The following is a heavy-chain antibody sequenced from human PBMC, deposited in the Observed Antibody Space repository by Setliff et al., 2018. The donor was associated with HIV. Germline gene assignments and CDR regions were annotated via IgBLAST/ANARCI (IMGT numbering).Heavy chain of an antibody. CDR1: GGSISSGSYY. V-gene: IGHV4-61*09. CDR2: IYTSGST. D-gene: IGHD6-19*01. CDR3: ARSRESSGHYRDYYYYLDV. Sequence: PSETLSLTCTVSGGSISSGSYYWSWIRQPAGKGLEWIGHIYTSGSTNYNPSLKSRVTTSVHTSKNQFSLKLSSVTAADTAVYYCARSRESSGHYRDYYYYLDVWGKGTTVTVSS. J-gene: IGHJ6*03.